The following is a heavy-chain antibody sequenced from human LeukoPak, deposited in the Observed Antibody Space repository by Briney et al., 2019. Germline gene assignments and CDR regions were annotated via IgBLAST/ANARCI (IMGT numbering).Heavy chain of an antibody. J-gene: IGHJ6*02. Sequence: SQTLSLTCAISGVSVSSNAAAWNWVRQSPSRGLEWLGRTYYRSKWYNDYAISVKSRITINPDTSRNQFSLQVNSVIPEDTAVYYCTRQTYYYISGTYYSSLDVWGQGTTVTVSS. V-gene: IGHV6-1*01. CDR1: GVSVSSNAAA. CDR2: TYYRSKWYN. D-gene: IGHD3-10*01. CDR3: TRQTYYYISGTYYSSLDV.